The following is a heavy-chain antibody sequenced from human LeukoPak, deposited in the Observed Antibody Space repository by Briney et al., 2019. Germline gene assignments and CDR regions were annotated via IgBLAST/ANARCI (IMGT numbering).Heavy chain of an antibody. CDR2: INHSGST. CDR3: ARKEGGQLANTRRWFDP. D-gene: IGHD6-13*01. Sequence: SETLSLTCTVSGYSISSGYYWGWIRQPPGKGLEWIGSINHSGSTNSNPSLKSRVTISVDTSKNQFSLKVTSVTAADTAVYYCARKEGGQLANTRRWFDPWGQGALVTVSS. CDR1: GYSISSGYY. V-gene: IGHV4-38-2*02. J-gene: IGHJ5*02.